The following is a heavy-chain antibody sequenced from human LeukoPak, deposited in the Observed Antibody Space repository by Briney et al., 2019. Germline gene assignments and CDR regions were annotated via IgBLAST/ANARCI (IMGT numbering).Heavy chain of an antibody. D-gene: IGHD4-17*01. CDR1: GGTFSSYA. CDR3: ARDKRGYGRGYYFDY. Sequence: GASVKVSCKASGGTFSSYAISWVRQAPGQGLEWMGWISAYNGNTNYAQKLQGRVTMTTDTSTSTAYMELRSLRSDDTAVYYCARDKRGYGRGYYFDYWGQGTLVTVSS. CDR2: ISAYNGNT. V-gene: IGHV1-18*01. J-gene: IGHJ4*02.